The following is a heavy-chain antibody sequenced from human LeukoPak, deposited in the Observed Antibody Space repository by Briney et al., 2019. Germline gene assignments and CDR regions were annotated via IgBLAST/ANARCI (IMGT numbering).Heavy chain of an antibody. CDR1: IHIYNRC. Sequence: PGGSLRLSCAPSIHIYNRCNDKCPRQAPGKGLEWVSSISTSNYIFYADSVRGRFTISRDNARNSLSLQMNSLRAEDTAVYYCARSRDDYNNIPFDYWGQGTLVSVSS. CDR3: ARSRDDYNNIPFDY. CDR2: ISTSNYI. D-gene: IGHD5-24*01. J-gene: IGHJ4*02. V-gene: IGHV3-21*04.